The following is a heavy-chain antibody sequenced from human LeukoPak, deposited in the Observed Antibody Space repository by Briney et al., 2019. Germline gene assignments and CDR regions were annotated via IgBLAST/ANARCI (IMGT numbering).Heavy chain of an antibody. J-gene: IGHJ6*03. CDR1: GGSIGTYY. CDR3: ARHIGGGIEDMDV. CDR2: IYVTGST. D-gene: IGHD3-16*02. V-gene: IGHV4-59*08. Sequence: PWETLSLTCIVSGGSIGTYYWSWIRQSPGKGLEWIGYIYVTGSTRYNPYLQSRVTISVDTSRNQFFLKMSSVTAADTAVYYCARHIGGGIEDMDVWGTGTKVTVSS.